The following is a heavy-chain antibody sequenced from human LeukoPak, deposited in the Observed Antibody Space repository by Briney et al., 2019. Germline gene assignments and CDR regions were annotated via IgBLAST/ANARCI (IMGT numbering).Heavy chain of an antibody. Sequence: SETLSLTCTVSGGSISSYYWSWIRQPAGKGLEWIGRIYTSGSTNYNPSLKSRVTMSVDTSKNQFSLKLSSVTAADTAVYYCARVGSSYGVYYYYMDVWGKGTTVTIPS. D-gene: IGHD5-18*01. CDR3: ARVGSSYGVYYYYMDV. CDR1: GGSISSYY. CDR2: IYTSGST. J-gene: IGHJ6*03. V-gene: IGHV4-4*07.